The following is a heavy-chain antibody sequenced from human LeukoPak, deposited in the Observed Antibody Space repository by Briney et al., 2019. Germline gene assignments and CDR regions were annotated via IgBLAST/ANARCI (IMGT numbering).Heavy chain of an antibody. D-gene: IGHD2-15*01. CDR2: ITGSGGST. J-gene: IGHJ4*02. CDR3: AQDLSYIGLDN. CDR1: GFTFSSYA. Sequence: GGSLRLSCAASGFTFSSYAMSWVRQAPGKGLEWVSAITGSGGSTYYADSVKGRFTISRDNSKNTLYLQMNSLRAEDTAVYYCAQDLSYIGLDNWGQGTLVTVSS. V-gene: IGHV3-23*01.